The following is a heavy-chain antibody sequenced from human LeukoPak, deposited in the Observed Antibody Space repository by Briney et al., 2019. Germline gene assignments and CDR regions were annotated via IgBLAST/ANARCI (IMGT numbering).Heavy chain of an antibody. CDR3: ARGLGGSSGWYDY. D-gene: IGHD6-19*01. CDR1: GGSISSYY. V-gene: IGHV4-59*12. CDR2: IYYSGST. J-gene: IGHJ4*02. Sequence: PSETLSLTCTVSGGSISSYYWSWIRQPPGKGLEWIGYIYYSGSTNYNPSLKSRVTMSVDTPKNQFSLKLSSVTAADTAVYYCARGLGGSSGWYDYWGQGTLVTVSS.